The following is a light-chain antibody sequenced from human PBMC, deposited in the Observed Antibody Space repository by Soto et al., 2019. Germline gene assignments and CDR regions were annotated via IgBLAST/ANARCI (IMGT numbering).Light chain of an antibody. J-gene: IGKJ5*01. CDR3: QQRSHWPPST. V-gene: IGKV3D-20*02. CDR2: CVS. Sequence: EIVLTQCPGTLYLSPGEGATIPCRASQSVSSDYLAWYKQIPGQPPRLPVYCVSSRAAGIPDRCSGSGSGRDFTLTIIRLEPEAFAVYYYQQRSHWPPSTCGQGTRLEI. CDR1: QSVSSDY.